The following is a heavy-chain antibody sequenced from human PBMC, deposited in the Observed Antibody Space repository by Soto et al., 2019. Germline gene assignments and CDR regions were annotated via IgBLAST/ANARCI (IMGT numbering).Heavy chain of an antibody. CDR1: GGSISSYY. CDR3: ARRSTYCGGDCFRYFDL. V-gene: IGHV4-59*08. J-gene: IGHJ2*01. Sequence: SETLSLTCTVSGGSISSYYWSWIRQPPGKGLEWIGYIYYSGSTNYNPSLKSRVTISVDTSKNQFSLKLSSVTAADTAVYYCARRSTYCGGDCFRYFDLWGRGTLVTVSS. D-gene: IGHD2-21*02. CDR2: IYYSGST.